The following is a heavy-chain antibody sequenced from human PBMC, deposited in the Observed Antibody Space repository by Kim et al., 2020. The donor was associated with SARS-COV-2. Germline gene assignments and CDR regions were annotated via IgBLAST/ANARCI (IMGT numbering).Heavy chain of an antibody. CDR2: ISAYNGNT. D-gene: IGHD3-10*01. V-gene: IGHV1-18*04. Sequence: ASVKVSCKASGYTFTSYGISWVRQAPGQGLEWMGWISAYNGNTNYAQKLQGRVTMTTDTSTTTVYMELRSLRSDDTAVYYCARSAFGRQSYYYGMDVWGQGTTVTVSS. CDR3: ARSAFGRQSYYYGMDV. J-gene: IGHJ6*02. CDR1: GYTFTSYG.